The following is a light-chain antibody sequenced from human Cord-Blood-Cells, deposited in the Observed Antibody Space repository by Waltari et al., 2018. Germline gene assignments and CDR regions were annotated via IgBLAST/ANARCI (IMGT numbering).Light chain of an antibody. CDR3: CSYAGSSTFEV. CDR1: RLDVGSYNL. CDR2: EGS. Sequence: QSARTQPASVSGSPGHSITISCTGTRLDVGSYNLFSWYQQHPAKAPKLMIYEGSKRPSGVSNRFSGSKSGNTASLTISGLQAEDEADYYCCSYAGSSTFEVFGGGTKLTVL. V-gene: IGLV2-23*03. J-gene: IGLJ3*02.